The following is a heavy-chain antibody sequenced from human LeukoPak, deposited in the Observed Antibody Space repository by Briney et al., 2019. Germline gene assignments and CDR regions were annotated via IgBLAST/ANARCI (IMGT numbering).Heavy chain of an antibody. CDR2: IDKDGSST. D-gene: IGHD4-23*01. J-gene: IGHJ4*02. CDR1: GFTFRDYW. Sequence: GGSLRLSCAASGFTFRDYWMHWVRQAPGKGLEWLSRIDKDGSSTPYADSVKGRFTVSRDNVKNTLYLQLNSLRVDDTAVYYCTRDGASTVDFDYWGQGTLVSVSS. V-gene: IGHV3-74*03. CDR3: TRDGASTVDFDY.